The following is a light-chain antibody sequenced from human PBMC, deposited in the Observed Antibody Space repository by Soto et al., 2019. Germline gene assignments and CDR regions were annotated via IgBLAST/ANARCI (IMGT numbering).Light chain of an antibody. CDR1: SSDVGGYNH. J-gene: IGLJ1*01. V-gene: IGLV2-14*01. CDR2: EVS. CDR3: SSYTSSNTYV. Sequence: QSVLTQPASVSGSPGQSITISCTGTSSDVGGYNHVSWYQQHPGKAPKRMIYEVSDRPSGVSSRFSGSKAGNTASLTISGLQAEDEADYYCSSYTSSNTYVFGTGTKVTVL.